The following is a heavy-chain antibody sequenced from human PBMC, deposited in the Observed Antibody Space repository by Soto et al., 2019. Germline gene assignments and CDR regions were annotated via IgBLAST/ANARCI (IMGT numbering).Heavy chain of an antibody. CDR3: ARDARGPYER. D-gene: IGHD3-16*01. V-gene: IGHV4-59*01. CDR1: GAPITINY. J-gene: IGHJ4*01. Sequence: SETLSLTCTFSGAPITINYWSWIRQAPGKGLEWIGYIYYSGSTTYNPSLKSRVTMSADTSKDQFSLKLNSVTAADTAVYYCARDARGPYERWGPGNLVTISS. CDR2: IYYSGST.